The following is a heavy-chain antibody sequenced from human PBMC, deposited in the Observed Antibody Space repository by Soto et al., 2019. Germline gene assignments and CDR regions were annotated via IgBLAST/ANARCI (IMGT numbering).Heavy chain of an antibody. Sequence: PGGSLRLSCAASGFTFSSSAMNWVRQAPGKGLEWVSMIRDGGGDTYYAESVTGRFTISRDSSKNTLYLQMNSLRAEDTALYYCAKDRDDNSGYPILHYWGLEPWSPSPQ. D-gene: IGHD3-22*01. CDR1: GFTFSSSA. V-gene: IGHV3-23*01. CDR3: AKDRDDNSGYPILHY. CDR2: IRDGGGDT. J-gene: IGHJ4*01.